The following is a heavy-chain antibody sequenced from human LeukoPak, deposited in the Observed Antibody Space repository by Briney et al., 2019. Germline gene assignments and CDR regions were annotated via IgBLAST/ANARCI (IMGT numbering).Heavy chain of an antibody. CDR3: ATTMVRGVTYYYYYCMDV. J-gene: IGHJ6*03. CDR1: GGSFGGYY. V-gene: IGHV4-34*01. CDR2: INHSGST. Sequence: PSETLSLTCAVYGGSFGGYYWSWIRQPPGKGLEWIGEINHSGSTNYNPSLKSRVTISVDTSKNQFSLKLSSVTAADTAVYYCATTMVRGVTYYYYYCMDVWGKGTTVTISS. D-gene: IGHD3-10*01.